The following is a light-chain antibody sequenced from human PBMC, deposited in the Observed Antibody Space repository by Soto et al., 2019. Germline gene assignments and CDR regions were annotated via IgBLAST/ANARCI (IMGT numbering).Light chain of an antibody. CDR3: QKYNKAPWI. V-gene: IGKV1-27*01. CDR1: RDIDNS. CDR2: AAS. J-gene: IGKJ1*01. Sequence: DIVMTQSPDSLALSLGERVTITCRASRDIDNSLAWCQQVPGKAPKLLIYAASTLQSGVPSRFRGSGSGTSFILTITSLQPEDVATYYCQKYNKAPWIFGQGTKVDIK.